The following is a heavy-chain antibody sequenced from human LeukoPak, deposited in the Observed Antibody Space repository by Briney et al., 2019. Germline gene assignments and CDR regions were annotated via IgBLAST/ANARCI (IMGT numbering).Heavy chain of an antibody. J-gene: IGHJ5*02. D-gene: IGHD5-18*01. CDR3: ARASYVSNWFDP. CDR1: GFTFSSYS. CDR2: ISSSSSYI. Sequence: GGSLRLSCAASGFTFSSYSMNWVRQAPGKGLEWVSSISSSSSYIYYADSVKGRFTISRDNAKNSLYLQMSSLRAEDTAVYYCARASYVSNWFDPWGQGTLVTVSS. V-gene: IGHV3-21*01.